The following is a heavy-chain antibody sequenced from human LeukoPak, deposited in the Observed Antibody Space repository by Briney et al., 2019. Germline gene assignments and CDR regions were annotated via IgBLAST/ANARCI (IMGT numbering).Heavy chain of an antibody. CDR2: IDPKTGNQ. CDR3: ARGGFHHGFDF. D-gene: IGHD2-8*01. V-gene: IGHV1-2*02. J-gene: IGHJ4*02. CDR1: GYSFRDYW. Sequence: GASVKVSCKASGYSFRDYWMHWVRQAPGQGLGWMGWIDPKTGNQNYAQKFQGRVTMTSDTSITTFYMELSRLTSDDTAVYYCARGGFHHGFDFWGQGTVVTVSS.